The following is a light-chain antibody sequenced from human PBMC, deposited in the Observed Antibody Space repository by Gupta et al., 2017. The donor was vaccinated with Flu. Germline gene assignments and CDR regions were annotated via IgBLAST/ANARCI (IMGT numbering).Light chain of an antibody. CDR1: QSVGSSY. CDR3: QKDGNDPIT. CDR2: GAS. Sequence: EIVLTQSPAILSLSPGERATLSCRASQSVGSSYLAWYQQKPGQAPSLLIYGASSRATGIPDRFSGSGSGTDFTLTISRLEPEDFAVYYCQKDGNDPITFGGGTKVEI. J-gene: IGKJ4*01. V-gene: IGKV3-20*01.